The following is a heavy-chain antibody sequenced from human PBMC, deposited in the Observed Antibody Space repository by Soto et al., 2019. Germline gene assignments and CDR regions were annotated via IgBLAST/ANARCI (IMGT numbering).Heavy chain of an antibody. D-gene: IGHD2-15*01. CDR2: IYYSGST. Sequence: SETLSLTCTVSGGSISSGGYYWSWIRQHPGKGLEWIGYIYYSGSTYYNPSLKSRVTISVDTSKNQFSLKLSSVTAADTAVYYCARRYCSGGSCPTPRFDPWGQGTLVTVSS. J-gene: IGHJ5*02. CDR3: ARRYCSGGSCPTPRFDP. CDR1: GGSISSGGYY. V-gene: IGHV4-31*03.